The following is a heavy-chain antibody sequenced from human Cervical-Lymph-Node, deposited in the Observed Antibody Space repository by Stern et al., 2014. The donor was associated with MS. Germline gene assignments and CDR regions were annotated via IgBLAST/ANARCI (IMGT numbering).Heavy chain of an antibody. D-gene: IGHD6-13*01. J-gene: IGHJ5*02. V-gene: IGHV3-53*01. Sequence: VQLVQSGGGLIQPGGSLRLSCAASGFSVRSNYMSWVRQAPGQGLEWVSVIFSGGSTYYADSVKGRFPISRDNSKNTVYLEMNSLRVEDTAVYYCARDVRSSWYRWFDPWGQGTLVTVSS. CDR3: ARDVRSSWYRWFDP. CDR1: GFSVRSNY. CDR2: IFSGGST.